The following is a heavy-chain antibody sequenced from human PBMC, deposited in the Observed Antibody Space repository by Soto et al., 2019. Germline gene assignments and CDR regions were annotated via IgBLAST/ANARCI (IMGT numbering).Heavy chain of an antibody. D-gene: IGHD3-10*01. CDR2: IYYTGST. V-gene: IGHV4-59*02. J-gene: IGHJ4*02. Sequence: SEPLSLTCTVSDGSVSSYWGSWIRQPPGKGLEWIGYIYYTGSTNYNPSLKSRVTISLDASKSQFSLRLSSVTAADTAVYYCARGPGASGTYHYYFDYWGPGTLVTVSS. CDR1: DGSVSSYW. CDR3: ARGPGASGTYHYYFDY.